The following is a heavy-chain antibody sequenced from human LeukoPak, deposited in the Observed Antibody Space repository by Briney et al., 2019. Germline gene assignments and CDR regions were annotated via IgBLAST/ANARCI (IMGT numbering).Heavy chain of an antibody. CDR1: GGSISSYY. CDR3: ARQATNLGGDWYFDL. J-gene: IGHJ2*01. D-gene: IGHD3-10*01. Sequence: SETLSLTCTVSGGSISSYYWSWIRQPPGKGLEWIGYIYYSGSTNYNPSLKSRVTISVDTSKNQFSLKLSSVTAADTAVYYCARQATNLGGDWYFDLWGRGTLVAVSS. V-gene: IGHV4-59*01. CDR2: IYYSGST.